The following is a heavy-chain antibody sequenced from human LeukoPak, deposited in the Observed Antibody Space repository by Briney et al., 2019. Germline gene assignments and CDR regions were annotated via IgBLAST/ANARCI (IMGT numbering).Heavy chain of an antibody. CDR1: GFPFSNYW. Sequence: GSLILSCVASGFPFSNYWMHWVRQPPGKGLVWVSRIYVDGRTTNYADSVKGRFTISRDNAKNTVYLEMNSLSVEDTATYYCIRDFRSADLWGQGTLVTVTS. J-gene: IGHJ5*02. V-gene: IGHV3-74*01. CDR3: IRDFRSADL. CDR2: IYVDGRTT.